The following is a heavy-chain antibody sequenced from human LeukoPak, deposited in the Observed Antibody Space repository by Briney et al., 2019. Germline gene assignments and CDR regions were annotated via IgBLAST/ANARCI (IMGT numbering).Heavy chain of an antibody. V-gene: IGHV3-48*03. J-gene: IGHJ6*04. Sequence: PGGSLRLSCAASGFTFSSYEMNWVRQAPGKGLEWVSYISSSGSTIYYADSVKGRFTISRDNAKNPLYLQMNSLRAEDTAVYYCARAHSRDIVVVPAASRGIYYYGMDVWGKGTTVTVSS. D-gene: IGHD2-2*01. CDR1: GFTFSSYE. CDR3: ARAHSRDIVVVPAASRGIYYYGMDV. CDR2: ISSSGSTI.